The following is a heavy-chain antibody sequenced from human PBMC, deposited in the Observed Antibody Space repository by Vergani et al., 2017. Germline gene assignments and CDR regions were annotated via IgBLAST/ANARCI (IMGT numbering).Heavy chain of an antibody. D-gene: IGHD6-13*01. Sequence: QVQLVESGGGVVQPGGSLRLSCAASGFTFSSYGMHWVRQAPGKGLEWVAVISYDGSNKYYADSVKGRFTISRDNSKNTLYLQMNSLRAEDTAVYYCAKEEWGIAAAGATPGVYMDVWGKGP. CDR1: GFTFSSYG. CDR3: AKEEWGIAAAGATPGVYMDV. CDR2: ISYDGSNK. J-gene: IGHJ6*03. V-gene: IGHV3-30*18.